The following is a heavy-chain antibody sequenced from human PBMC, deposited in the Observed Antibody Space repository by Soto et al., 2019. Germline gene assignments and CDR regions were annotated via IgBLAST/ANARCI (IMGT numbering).Heavy chain of an antibody. J-gene: IGHJ6*03. CDR2: INPNSGVT. Sequence: QVQLVQSGAEVRKPGASVTVSCRSSGDSFNDYYIHWVRQAPGQGLEWMGWINPNSGVTKYAQTFQGWVSMTRDPSIRTVYMQLSRLRSDDTAVYYCARESGGATATLDYYYFYMDVWGTGTTVTVSS. CDR3: ARESGGATATLDYYYFYMDV. D-gene: IGHD5-12*01. CDR1: GDSFNDYY. V-gene: IGHV1-2*04.